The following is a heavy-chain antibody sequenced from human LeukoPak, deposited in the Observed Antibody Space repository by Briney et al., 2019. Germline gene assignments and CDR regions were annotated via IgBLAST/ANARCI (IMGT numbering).Heavy chain of an antibody. D-gene: IGHD3-22*01. J-gene: IGHJ6*03. CDR3: AAGPYYDSSGYYYQTRYYYYMDV. CDR2: IVVGSGNT. V-gene: IGHV1-58*02. Sequence: SVKVSCKASGFTFTSSAMQWVRQARGQRLEWIGWIVVGSGNTNYAQKFQERVTITRDMSTSTAYMEPSSLRSEDTAVYYCAAGPYYDSSGYYYQTRYYYYMDVWGKGTTVTVSS. CDR1: GFTFTSSA.